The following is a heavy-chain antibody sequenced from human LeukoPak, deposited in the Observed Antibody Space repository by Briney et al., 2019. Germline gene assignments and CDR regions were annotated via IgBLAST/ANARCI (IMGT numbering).Heavy chain of an antibody. Sequence: SETLSLTCTVSGGIISSYYWNWIRQPPGKGLEWVGYIYYSGSTNYNPSLKSRVTISVDTSKNQFSLKLSSVAAADTAVYYCARGNSGYDLDYWGQGTLVTVST. V-gene: IGHV4-59*01. D-gene: IGHD5-12*01. CDR3: ARGNSGYDLDY. CDR2: IYYSGST. J-gene: IGHJ4*02. CDR1: GGIISSYY.